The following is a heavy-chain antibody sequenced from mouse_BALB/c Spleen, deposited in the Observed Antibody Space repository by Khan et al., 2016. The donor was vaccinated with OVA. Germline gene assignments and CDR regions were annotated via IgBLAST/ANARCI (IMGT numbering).Heavy chain of an antibody. V-gene: IGHV1-7*01. J-gene: IGHJ3*01. D-gene: IGHD1-1*01. CDR2: INPSTGYP. CDR1: GYTFTSYW. Sequence: QVQLQQSGAELAKPGASVKMSCKASGYTFTSYWMHWVTQRPGTGLEWIGYINPSTGYPEYNQKFKDQATLTEDTSSNTAYMQLSSLTTEASAVYYWLNHCSSAAWFSFWGQGTLGTGS. CDR3: LNHCSSAAWFSF.